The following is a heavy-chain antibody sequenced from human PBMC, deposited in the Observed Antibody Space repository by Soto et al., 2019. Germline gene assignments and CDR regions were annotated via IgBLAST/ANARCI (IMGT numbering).Heavy chain of an antibody. CDR3: ARVQSGYDFAY. V-gene: IGHV1-18*01. J-gene: IGHJ4*02. Sequence: QVQLVQSGAEVKKPGASVKVSCKASGYTFTSYGINWVRQAPGQGLEWMGWISAYNGNTHYAQKLQGRVTVTTDTSTSTAYMGLRSLGSDDTAVYYCARVQSGYDFAYWGQGTLVTVSS. CDR2: ISAYNGNT. CDR1: GYTFTSYG. D-gene: IGHD5-12*01.